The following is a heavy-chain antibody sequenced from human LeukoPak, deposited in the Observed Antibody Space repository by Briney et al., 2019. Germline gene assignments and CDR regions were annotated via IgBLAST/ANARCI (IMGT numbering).Heavy chain of an antibody. D-gene: IGHD6-13*01. Sequence: ASVKVSCKASGYTFTGYYMHWVRQAPEQGLEWMGWINPNSGGTKYAQKFQGRVTMTRDTSISTAYMELSRLRSDDTAVYYCARTGYSSSYRFTGDYWGQGTLVTVSS. CDR1: GYTFTGYY. J-gene: IGHJ4*02. CDR2: INPNSGGT. V-gene: IGHV1-2*02. CDR3: ARTGYSSSYRFTGDY.